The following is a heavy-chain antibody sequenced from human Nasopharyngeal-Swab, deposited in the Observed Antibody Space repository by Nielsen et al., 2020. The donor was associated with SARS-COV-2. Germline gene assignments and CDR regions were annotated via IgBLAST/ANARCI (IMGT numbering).Heavy chain of an antibody. D-gene: IGHD4-11*01. V-gene: IGHV3-74*01. CDR2: INSDGSST. Sequence: GESLKISCSASGFTFSSYAMHWVRQAPGKGLVWVSRINSDGSSTSYADSVKGRFTISRDNAKNTLYLQMNSLRAEDTAVYYCARASSFYSNYFGYWGQGTLVTVSS. CDR3: ARASSFYSNYFGY. J-gene: IGHJ4*02. CDR1: GFTFSSYA.